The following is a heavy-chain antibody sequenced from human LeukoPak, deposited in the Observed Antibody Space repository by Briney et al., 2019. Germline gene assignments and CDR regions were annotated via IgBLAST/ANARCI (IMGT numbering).Heavy chain of an antibody. CDR3: ARGWYSSSHDAFDI. Sequence: SETLSLTCAVYGGSFSGYYWSWIRQPPGKGLEWIGEINHSGSTNHNPSLKSRVTISVDTSKNQFSLKLSSVTAADTAVYYCARGWYSSSHDAFDIWGQGTMVTVSS. CDR1: GGSFSGYY. V-gene: IGHV4-34*01. CDR2: INHSGST. J-gene: IGHJ3*02. D-gene: IGHD6-13*01.